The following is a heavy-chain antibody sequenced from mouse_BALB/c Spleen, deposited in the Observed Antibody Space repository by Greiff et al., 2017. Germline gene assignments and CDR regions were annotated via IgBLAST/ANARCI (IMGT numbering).Heavy chain of an antibody. CDR3: TSYYYGSSAY. CDR1: GYTFTSYY. V-gene: IGHV1S81*02. CDR2: INPSNGGT. D-gene: IGHD1-1*01. J-gene: IGHJ3*01. Sequence: QVQLQQSGAELVKPGASVKLSCTASGYTFTSYYMYWVKQRPGQGLEWIGEINPSNGGTNFNEKFKSKATLTVDKSSSTAYMQLSSLTSEDSAVYYCTSYYYGSSAYWGQGTLVTVSA.